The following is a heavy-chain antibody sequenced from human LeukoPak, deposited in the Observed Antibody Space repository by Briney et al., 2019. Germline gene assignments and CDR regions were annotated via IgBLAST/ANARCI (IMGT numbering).Heavy chain of an antibody. V-gene: IGHV1-2*02. CDR2: INPNSGGT. CDR1: GYTFTGYY. D-gene: IGHD6-13*01. Sequence: ASVKVSCKASGYTFTGYYMHWVRQAPGQGLEWMGWINPNSGGTNYAQKFQGRVTMTRDTSISTAYMELSSLRSEDTAVYYCARGGLSSSWYHYYYYYYMDVWGKGTTVTVSS. CDR3: ARGGLSSSWYHYYYYYYMDV. J-gene: IGHJ6*03.